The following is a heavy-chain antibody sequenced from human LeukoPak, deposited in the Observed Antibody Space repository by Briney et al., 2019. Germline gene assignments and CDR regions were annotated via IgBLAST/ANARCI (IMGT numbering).Heavy chain of an antibody. J-gene: IGHJ4*02. V-gene: IGHV3-33*01. Sequence: PGGSLRLSCAASGFTFSSDGMHWVRQAPGKGLEWVAVIWYDGSNKYYADSVKGRFTISRDNSKNTLYLQMNSLRAEDTAVYYCARDRDGGNIDYWGQGTLVTVSS. D-gene: IGHD2-15*01. CDR3: ARDRDGGNIDY. CDR2: IWYDGSNK. CDR1: GFTFSSDG.